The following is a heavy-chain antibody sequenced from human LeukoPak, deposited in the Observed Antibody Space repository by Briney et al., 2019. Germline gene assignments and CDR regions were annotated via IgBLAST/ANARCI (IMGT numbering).Heavy chain of an antibody. V-gene: IGHV4-59*08. D-gene: IGHD3-3*01. CDR3: ARALYDFGIDY. Sequence: PSETLSLTCTVSGGSISSYYWSWIRQPPGKGLEWIGYIYYSGSTDYSPSLKSRVTISVDTSKNQFSLKLSSVTAADTAVYYCARALYDFGIDYWGQGTLVTVSS. CDR2: IYYSGST. CDR1: GGSISSYY. J-gene: IGHJ4*02.